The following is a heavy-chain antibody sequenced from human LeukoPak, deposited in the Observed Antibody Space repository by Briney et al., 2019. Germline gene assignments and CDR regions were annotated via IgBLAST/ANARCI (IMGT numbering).Heavy chain of an antibody. V-gene: IGHV3-15*01. CDR1: GFTFSNAW. CDR3: TTSRYNWNLGGFDY. J-gene: IGHJ4*02. Sequence: GGSLRLSCAASGFTFSNAWMSWVRQAPGKGLEWVGRIKSKTDGGTTDYAAPVKGRFTISRDDSKNTLYLQMNSLKTEDTAVYYCTTSRYNWNLGGFDYWGQGTLVTVSS. D-gene: IGHD1-7*01. CDR2: IKSKTDGGTT.